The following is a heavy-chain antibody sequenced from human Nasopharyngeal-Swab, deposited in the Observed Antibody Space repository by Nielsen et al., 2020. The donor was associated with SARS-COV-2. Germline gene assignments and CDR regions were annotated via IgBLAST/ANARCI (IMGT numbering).Heavy chain of an antibody. CDR2: ISSSSSTL. CDR1: GFTFRSYS. CDR3: AREVAGRDNFDY. D-gene: IGHD2-15*01. J-gene: IGHJ4*02. V-gene: IGHV3-48*02. Sequence: GGSLRLSCAASGFTFRSYSMNWVRQAPGKGLAWVSYISSSSSTLYYADSVKGRFTISRDNAKNSLYLQMNSLRDEDTAVYYCAREVAGRDNFDYWGQGTLVTVSS.